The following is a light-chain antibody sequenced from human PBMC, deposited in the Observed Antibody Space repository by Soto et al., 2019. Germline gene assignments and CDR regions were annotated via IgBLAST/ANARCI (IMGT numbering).Light chain of an antibody. CDR1: QGIRNF. CDR3: QKYSSVPV. J-gene: IGKJ3*01. V-gene: IGKV1-27*01. CDR2: AAS. Sequence: DIQMTQSPPSLSASVGDRVTITCRASQGIRNFVAWYQQKPGKAPKLLIYAASNLQSGVPSRFSGSGSGTDFTLTINSLQPEDVATYSCQKYSSVPVFGPGTKVEIK.